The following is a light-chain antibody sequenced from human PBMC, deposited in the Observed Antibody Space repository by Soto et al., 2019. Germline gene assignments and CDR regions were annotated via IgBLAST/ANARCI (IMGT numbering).Light chain of an antibody. V-gene: IGKV3-11*01. Sequence: EIVLSQSPATVSLSPGERATLSCRASQSVGSYLAWYQHKPGQAPRLLIYGASNRATDIPGRFSGRGSGTDFTLIISSLESGDSAVYYCQQRDKWPRTFGQGTKLEIK. J-gene: IGKJ2*01. CDR1: QSVGSY. CDR2: GAS. CDR3: QQRDKWPRT.